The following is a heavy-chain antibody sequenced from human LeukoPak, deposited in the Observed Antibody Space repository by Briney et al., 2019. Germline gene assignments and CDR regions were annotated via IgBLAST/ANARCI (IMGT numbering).Heavy chain of an antibody. V-gene: IGHV3-30*18. D-gene: IGHD1-1*01. CDR2: ISYDGSNK. J-gene: IGHJ4*02. Sequence: GGSLRLSCAASGFTFSSYGMHWVRQAPGKGLGWVAVISYDGSNKYYADSVKGRFTISRDNSKNTLYLQMNSLRAEDTAVYYCAKSGGTTGTSLFDYWGQGTLVTVSS. CDR3: AKSGGTTGTSLFDY. CDR1: GFTFSSYG.